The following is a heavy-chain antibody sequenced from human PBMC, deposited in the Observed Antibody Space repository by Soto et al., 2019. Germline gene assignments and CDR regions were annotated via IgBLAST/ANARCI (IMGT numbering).Heavy chain of an antibody. J-gene: IGHJ4*02. CDR1: GYTFTSYG. D-gene: IGHD6-19*01. CDR3: ARDESDSSGWTGFDY. Sequence: QVPLVQSGAEVKKPGASVKVSCKASGYTFTSYGISWVRQAPGQGLEWMGWISAYNGNTNYAQKLQGRVTMTTDTSTRTAYRELRSLRSDDTAVYYCARDESDSSGWTGFDYWGQGTLVTVSS. V-gene: IGHV1-18*01. CDR2: ISAYNGNT.